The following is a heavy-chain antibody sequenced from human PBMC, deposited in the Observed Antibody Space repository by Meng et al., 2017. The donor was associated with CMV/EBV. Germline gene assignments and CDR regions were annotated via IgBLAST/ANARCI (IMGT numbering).Heavy chain of an antibody. CDR2: INPNSGGT. J-gene: IGHJ4*02. D-gene: IGHD4-23*01. Sequence: CKASGYTFTGYYMRWVRQAPGQGLEWMGWINPNSGGTNYAQKFQGRVTMTRDTSISTAYMELSRLRSDDTAVYYCARARLTMVVTPYWGQGTLVTVS. CDR3: ARARLTMVVTPY. CDR1: GYTFTGYY. V-gene: IGHV1-2*02.